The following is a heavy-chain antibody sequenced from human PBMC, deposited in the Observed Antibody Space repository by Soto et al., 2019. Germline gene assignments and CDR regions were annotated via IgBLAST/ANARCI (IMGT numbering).Heavy chain of an antibody. J-gene: IGHJ4*02. Sequence: ASVKVSCKASGYTFTSYDIYWVRQATGQGLEWMGWMNPNTGNSGYAQKFQGRVTVTSDTSINTVHMELSSLRSEDTAVYYCARRAETNGWNGFGADKYYFDFWGQGTLVTAPQ. CDR1: GYTFTSYD. V-gene: IGHV1-8*01. CDR2: MNPNTGNS. CDR3: ARRAETNGWNGFGADKYYFDF. D-gene: IGHD1-1*01.